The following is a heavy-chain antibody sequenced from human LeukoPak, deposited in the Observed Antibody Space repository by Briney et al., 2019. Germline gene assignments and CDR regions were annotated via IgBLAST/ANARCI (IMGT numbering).Heavy chain of an antibody. CDR3: ARALNHYYYYGMDV. CDR2: ISSSGSTI. J-gene: IGHJ6*04. CDR1: GFTFSSYE. V-gene: IGHV3-48*03. Sequence: GGSLRLSCAASGFTFSSYEMDWVRRAPGKGLEWVSYISSSGSTIYYADSVKGRFTISRDNAKNSLYLQMNSLRAEDTAVYYCARALNHYYYYGMDVWGKGTTVTVSS.